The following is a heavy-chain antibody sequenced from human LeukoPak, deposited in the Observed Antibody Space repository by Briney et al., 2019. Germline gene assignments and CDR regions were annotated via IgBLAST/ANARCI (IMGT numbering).Heavy chain of an antibody. CDR2: ITSSSSTI. V-gene: IGHV3-48*01. J-gene: IGHJ4*02. D-gene: IGHD1-26*01. Sequence: GGSLRLSCAASGFTFSTYNMNWVRQAPGKGLEWISYITSSSSTIYYADSVKGRFTISRDNAKNSLYLQMNSLRAEDTAVYYCAKDQWELRGGSYWGQGTLVTVSS. CDR3: AKDQWELRGGSY. CDR1: GFTFSTYN.